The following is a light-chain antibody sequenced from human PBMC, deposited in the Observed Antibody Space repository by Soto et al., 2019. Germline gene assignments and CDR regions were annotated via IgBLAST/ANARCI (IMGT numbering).Light chain of an antibody. CDR1: SRDNGGNNY. Sequence: QSALTQPASVSGSPEQSITISCTGTSRDNGGNNYISWYQQHPGKAHKLMVYDVRNRPSGVFARLSGSKSGDTASLTFSGLQAEDEADYYCISYTGASTYVLGNGTKVTVL. CDR3: ISYTGASTYV. CDR2: DVR. V-gene: IGLV2-14*01. J-gene: IGLJ1*01.